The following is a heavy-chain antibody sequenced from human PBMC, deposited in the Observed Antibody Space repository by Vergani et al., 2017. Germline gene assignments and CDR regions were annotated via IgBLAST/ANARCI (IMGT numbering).Heavy chain of an antibody. Sequence: EVQLVESGGGLVQPGGSLRLSCAASGFTFIMHAMSWVRQAPGKGLEWVSTLSASDRRTHYADSVKGRFIISRDNSKNTLHLQMNSLRADDTAVYYCTKGSRGYTGYFFDYWGQGTLATVSS. CDR3: TKGSRGYTGYFFDY. CDR1: GFTFIMHA. D-gene: IGHD5-12*01. J-gene: IGHJ4*02. CDR2: LSASDRRT. V-gene: IGHV3-23*04.